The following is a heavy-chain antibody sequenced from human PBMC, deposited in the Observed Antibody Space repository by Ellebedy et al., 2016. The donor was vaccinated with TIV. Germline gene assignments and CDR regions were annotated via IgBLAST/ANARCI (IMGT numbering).Heavy chain of an antibody. D-gene: IGHD1-26*01. CDR2: IRNEANSYGT. J-gene: IGHJ4*02. V-gene: IGHV3-72*01. Sequence: PGGSLRLSCAASGFTFSDHYMDWVRQAPGMGLEWVGRIRNEANSYGTDYVASVRGRFLISRDDSKNSLYLQMNSLKTEDTAVYYCTRVHLGATTRFLDYWGQGTLVTVSS. CDR3: TRVHLGATTRFLDY. CDR1: GFTFSDHY.